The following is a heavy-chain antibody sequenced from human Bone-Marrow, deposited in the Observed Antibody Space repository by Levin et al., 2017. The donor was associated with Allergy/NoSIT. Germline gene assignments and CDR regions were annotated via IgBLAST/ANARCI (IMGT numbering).Heavy chain of an antibody. CDR1: GFTFRTYS. V-gene: IGHV3-21*01. CDR3: AREGGYCSGGGCRYFDL. CDR2: ISTGGSYI. Sequence: PGGSLRLSCAASGFTFRTYSVNWVRQAPGKGLEWVSSISTGGSYIYYADSVKGRFTISRDDAENSLYLQMNSLGAEDTAVYYCAREGGYCSGGGCRYFDLWGQGTLVTVSS. J-gene: IGHJ4*02. D-gene: IGHD2-15*01.